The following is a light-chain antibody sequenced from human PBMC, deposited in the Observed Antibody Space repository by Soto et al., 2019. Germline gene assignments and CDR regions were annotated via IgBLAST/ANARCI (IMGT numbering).Light chain of an antibody. CDR1: QGISSY. V-gene: IGKV1-8*01. CDR3: QHYNSYSEA. Sequence: AIRMTQSPSSLSASTGGRVTITCRASQGISSYLACYQQKPGKAPKLLIYAASTLQSGVPSRFSGSGSGTEFTHTISSLQPDDFATYYCQHYNSYSEAFGQGTKVDIK. CDR2: AAS. J-gene: IGKJ1*01.